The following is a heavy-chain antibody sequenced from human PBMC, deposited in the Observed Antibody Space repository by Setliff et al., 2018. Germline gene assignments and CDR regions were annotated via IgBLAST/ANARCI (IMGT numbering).Heavy chain of an antibody. CDR3: ARGGYYYDSSGYYQASYYYYYGMDV. V-gene: IGHV4-34*01. CDR2: INHSGST. CDR1: GGSFSGYY. D-gene: IGHD3-22*01. J-gene: IGHJ6*02. Sequence: SETLSLTCAVYGGSFSGYYWSWIRQPPGKGLEWIGEINHSGSTNYNPSLKSRVTISVDTSKNPFSLKLSSVTAADTAVYYCARGGYYYDSSGYYQASYYYYYGMDVWGQGTTVTVSS.